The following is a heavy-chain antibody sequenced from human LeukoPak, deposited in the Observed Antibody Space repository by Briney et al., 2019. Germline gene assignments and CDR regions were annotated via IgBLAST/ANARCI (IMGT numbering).Heavy chain of an antibody. CDR2: INQDGSER. Sequence: GGSLRLSCAASGFTFSSHSINWVRQASGKGLEWVANINQDGSERYYVDSVKGRFTISRDNAKNSLSLQMNSLRAEDTAVYYCARSNAMGVWGQGTTVTVSS. J-gene: IGHJ6*02. V-gene: IGHV3-7*01. CDR1: GFTFSSHS. CDR3: ARSNAMGV.